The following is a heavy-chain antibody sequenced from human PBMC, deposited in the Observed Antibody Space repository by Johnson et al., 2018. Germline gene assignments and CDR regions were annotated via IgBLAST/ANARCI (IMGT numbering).Heavy chain of an antibody. Sequence: EVQLLESGGGLVKPGGSLRLSCAASGFTFTKAWMNWVRQAPGKGLEWVGRIKSKSDGGTTDYAAPVKGRFTIPRDDSKNTLYLEVNSRKTEDTAVYFCTTDNVVAEVATPFQYAFNIWGQGTLVIVSS. D-gene: IGHD2-15*01. CDR1: GFTFTKAW. V-gene: IGHV3-15*07. CDR2: IKSKSDGGTT. J-gene: IGHJ3*02. CDR3: TTDNVVAEVATPFQYAFNI.